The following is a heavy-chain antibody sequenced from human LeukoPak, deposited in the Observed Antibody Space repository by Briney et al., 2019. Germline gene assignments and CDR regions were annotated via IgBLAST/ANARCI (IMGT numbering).Heavy chain of an antibody. CDR1: GFTFTNPA. J-gene: IGHJ4*01. V-gene: IGHV3-23*01. CDR2: VSGSGDFI. D-gene: IGHD4-23*01. CDR3: AKTRGGNPRYYFDY. Sequence: GGSLRLSCAASGFTFTNPAMGWVRQAPGKGLEWVSVVSGSGDFIYYGDSVKGRFTISRDNSKNTLYLQMSSLRAEDTALYYCAKTRGGNPRYYFDYWGHATLVTVSS.